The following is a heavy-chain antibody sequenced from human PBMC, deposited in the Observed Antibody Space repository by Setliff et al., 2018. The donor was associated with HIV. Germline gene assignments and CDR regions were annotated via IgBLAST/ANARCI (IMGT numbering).Heavy chain of an antibody. CDR3: ARDYSPTFYYYDSSGTFDY. CDR1: GGTFNSYT. V-gene: IGHV1-69*13. D-gene: IGHD3-22*01. CDR2: IIPMFNIA. Sequence: SVKVSCKASGGTFNSYTVSWVRQAPGQGLEWMGGIIPMFNIANYAQKFQGKVTITADESTSTAYMELSSLRSEDTAVYYCARDYSPTFYYYDSSGTFDYWGQGTLVTVSS. J-gene: IGHJ4*02.